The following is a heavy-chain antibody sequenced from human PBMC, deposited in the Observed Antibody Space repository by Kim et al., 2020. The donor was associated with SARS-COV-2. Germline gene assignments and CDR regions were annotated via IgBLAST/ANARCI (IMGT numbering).Heavy chain of an antibody. Sequence: KFQGRVTMTRDTSTSTVYMELSSLRSEDTAVYYCARGFYGDYAYYYAMDVWGQGTTVTVSS. CDR3: ARGFYGDYAYYYAMDV. J-gene: IGHJ6*02. D-gene: IGHD4-17*01. V-gene: IGHV1-46*01.